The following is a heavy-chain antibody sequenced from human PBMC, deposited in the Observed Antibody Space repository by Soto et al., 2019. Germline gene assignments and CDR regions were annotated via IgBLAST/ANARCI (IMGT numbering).Heavy chain of an antibody. CDR1: GGYLSGNY. Sequence: ASETLSLTCTVSGGYLSGNYWNWIRQPPGKGLEWIGYVYYSGSTHYNPSLRGRVAISVDTSRNQFSLRLDSVTVADTALYYCAREIPAAGHFDTWGQGTPVTVSS. J-gene: IGHJ4*02. V-gene: IGHV4-59*01. CDR3: AREIPAAGHFDT. CDR2: VYYSGST. D-gene: IGHD6-13*01.